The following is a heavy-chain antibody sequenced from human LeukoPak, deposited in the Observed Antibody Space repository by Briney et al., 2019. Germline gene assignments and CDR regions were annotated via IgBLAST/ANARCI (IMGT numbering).Heavy chain of an antibody. V-gene: IGHV4-59*08. J-gene: IGHJ4*02. CDR2: ITVGAP. D-gene: IGHD5-18*01. CDR1: GGSISSYY. CDR3: ASVVPGYSYGFDY. Sequence: PSETLSLTCTVSGGSISSYYWSWIRQPPGKGLEWIGYITVGAPTTTPSLKSRVTISVDTSKNQFSLKLSSVTAADTAVYYCASVVPGYSYGFDYWGQGTLVTVSS.